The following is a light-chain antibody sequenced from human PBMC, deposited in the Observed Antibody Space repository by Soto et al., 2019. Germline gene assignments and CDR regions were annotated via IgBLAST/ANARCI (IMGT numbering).Light chain of an antibody. CDR3: CSYAGSSTYD. J-gene: IGLJ1*01. CDR1: SSDVGSYNL. CDR2: EGS. V-gene: IGLV2-23*01. Sequence: ALTQPASVSGSPGQSITISCTGTSSDVGSYNLVSWYQQHPGKAPKLMIYEGSKRPSGVSNRFSGSKSGNTASLTISGLQAEDEADYYCCSYAGSSTYDFGTGTKVTVL.